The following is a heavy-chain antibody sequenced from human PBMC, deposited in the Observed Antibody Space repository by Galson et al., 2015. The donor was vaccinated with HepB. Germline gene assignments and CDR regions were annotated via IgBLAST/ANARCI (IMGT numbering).Heavy chain of an antibody. D-gene: IGHD2-15*01. CDR3: AKDGIMVANNPYHYHY. Sequence: SLRLSCAASGFSFTSYAMTWVRQAPGKGLEWVSSITSSGGNSYYTDSVKGRFTVSRDNSKNTLLLQLNSLRAEDTAMYFCAKDGIMVANNPYHYHYWGQGTLVIVSS. CDR2: ITSSGGNS. V-gene: IGHV3-23*01. CDR1: GFSFTSYA. J-gene: IGHJ4*02.